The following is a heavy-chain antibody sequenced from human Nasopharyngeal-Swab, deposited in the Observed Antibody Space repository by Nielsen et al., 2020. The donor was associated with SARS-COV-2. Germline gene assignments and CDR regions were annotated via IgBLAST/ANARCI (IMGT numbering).Heavy chain of an antibody. J-gene: IGHJ4*02. Sequence: GGSLRLSCAASGFTFSSYGLHWVRQAPGKGLERVAVISYDGSNKLYADSVKGRFTISRDKSKNTLYLQMNSLRAEDTAVYYCAKDREGQYTGYDWMVGYFDYWGQGTLVTVSS. V-gene: IGHV3-30*18. CDR1: GFTFSSYG. CDR2: ISYDGSNK. CDR3: AKDREGQYTGYDWMVGYFDY. D-gene: IGHD5-12*01.